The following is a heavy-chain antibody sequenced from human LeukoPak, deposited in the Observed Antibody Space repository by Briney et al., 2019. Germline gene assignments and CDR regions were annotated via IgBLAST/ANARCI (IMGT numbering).Heavy chain of an antibody. Sequence: PGGSLRLSCAASGFTFSSYAMTWVRQTPGKGLEWVSAISGSGGNTYYADSVKGRFTISRDNSKNTLYVQMNSLRAEDTAVYYCAKDVGGYSGYGFDYWGQGTLVTVSS. CDR1: GFTFSSYA. D-gene: IGHD5-12*01. CDR3: AKDVGGYSGYGFDY. V-gene: IGHV3-23*01. J-gene: IGHJ4*02. CDR2: ISGSGGNT.